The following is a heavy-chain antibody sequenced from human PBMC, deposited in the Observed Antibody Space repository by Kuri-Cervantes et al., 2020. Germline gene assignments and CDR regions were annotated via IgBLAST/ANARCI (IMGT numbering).Heavy chain of an antibody. CDR2: ISIGGGYT. D-gene: IGHD6-13*01. V-gene: IGHV3-23*01. J-gene: IGHJ4*02. CDR3: AEDPLGIAAAGSIDY. CDR1: GFTFSSYA. Sequence: GESLKISCAASGFTFSSYAMTWVRQAPGKGLEWVSAISIGGGYTYYADSVKGRFIVSRDNSKNTLYLQMNSLRAEDTAVYYCAEDPLGIAAAGSIDYWGQGTLVTVSS.